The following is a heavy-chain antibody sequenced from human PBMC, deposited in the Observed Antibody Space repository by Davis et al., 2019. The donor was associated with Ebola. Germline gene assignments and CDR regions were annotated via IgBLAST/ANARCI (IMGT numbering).Heavy chain of an antibody. CDR2: ISSSGSII. J-gene: IGHJ6*02. CDR1: GFTFSTYT. Sequence: GGSLRLSCAASGFTFSTYTMNWVRQAPGKGLEWVSYISSSGSIIYYADSVKGRFTISRDNALKSLYLQMNSLRDEDTAVYYCARVDGFHYGMDVWGQGTTVTVSS. CDR3: ARVDGFHYGMDV. V-gene: IGHV3-48*02. D-gene: IGHD3/OR15-3a*01.